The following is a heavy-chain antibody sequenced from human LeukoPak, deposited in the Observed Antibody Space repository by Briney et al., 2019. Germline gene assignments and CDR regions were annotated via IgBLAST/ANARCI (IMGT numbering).Heavy chain of an antibody. Sequence: GGSLRLSCAASGFTFSSYSMNWVRQAPGKGLEWVSYISSSSSTIYYADSVKGRFTISRDNAKNSLYLQMNSLRAEDTAVYYCARDPSFWGSCRNGYYFDYWGQGTLVTVSS. CDR3: ARDPSFWGSCRNGYYFDY. CDR2: ISSSSSTI. J-gene: IGHJ4*02. D-gene: IGHD3-16*02. V-gene: IGHV3-48*01. CDR1: GFTFSSYS.